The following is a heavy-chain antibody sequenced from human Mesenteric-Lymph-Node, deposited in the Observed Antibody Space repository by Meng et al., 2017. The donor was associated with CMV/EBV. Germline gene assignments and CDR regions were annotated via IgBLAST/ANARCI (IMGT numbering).Heavy chain of an antibody. D-gene: IGHD6-13*01. Sequence: FTFSNAWMSWVRQASGEGLEWVGRIKSKTDGGTTDYAAPVKGRFTISRDDSKNTLYLQMNSLKTEDTAVYYCTTTLLRYSSSWYYFDYWGQGTLVTVSS. V-gene: IGHV3-15*01. CDR3: TTTLLRYSSSWYYFDY. CDR2: IKSKTDGGTT. J-gene: IGHJ4*02. CDR1: FTFSNAW.